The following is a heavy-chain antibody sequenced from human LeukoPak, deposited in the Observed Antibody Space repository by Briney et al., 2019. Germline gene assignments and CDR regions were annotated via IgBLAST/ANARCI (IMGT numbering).Heavy chain of an antibody. CDR2: IYYSGST. CDR3: ARLRHYGSGSHPMTGNWFDP. D-gene: IGHD3-10*01. CDR1: GGSISSSSYY. J-gene: IGHJ5*02. Sequence: SETLSLTCTVSGGSISSSSYYWGWIRQPPGKGLEWIGSIYYSGSTYYNASLKSRVTISVDTSKNQFSLKVRSVTAADTAVYYCARLRHYGSGSHPMTGNWFDPWGQGTLVSVSS. V-gene: IGHV4-39*01.